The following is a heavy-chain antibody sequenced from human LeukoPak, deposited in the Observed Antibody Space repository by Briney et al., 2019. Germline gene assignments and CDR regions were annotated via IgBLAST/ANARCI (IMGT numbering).Heavy chain of an antibody. J-gene: IGHJ4*02. CDR2: IWYDGSNK. Sequence: GGSLRLSCAASRFTFSSYGMHWVRQAPGKGLEWVAVIWYDGSNKYYADSVKGRFTISRDNSKNTLYLQMNSLRAEDTAVYYCARCSSTSCRDYFDYWGQGTLVTVSS. CDR1: RFTFSSYG. CDR3: ARCSSTSCRDYFDY. V-gene: IGHV3-33*01. D-gene: IGHD2-2*01.